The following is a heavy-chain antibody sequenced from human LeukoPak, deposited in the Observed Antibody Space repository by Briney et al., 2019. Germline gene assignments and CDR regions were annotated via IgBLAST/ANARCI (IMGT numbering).Heavy chain of an antibody. CDR1: GFTFSTYS. D-gene: IGHD2-15*01. Sequence: GGSLRLSCGASGFTFSTYSMNWVRQAPGKGLEWVSYISSSSSTIYYADSVKGRLTISRDNAKNSLFLQMNSLRAEDTAVYYCARDGYCSGGSCYSATDYWGQGTLVTVSS. V-gene: IGHV3-48*04. CDR2: ISSSSSTI. CDR3: ARDGYCSGGSCYSATDY. J-gene: IGHJ4*02.